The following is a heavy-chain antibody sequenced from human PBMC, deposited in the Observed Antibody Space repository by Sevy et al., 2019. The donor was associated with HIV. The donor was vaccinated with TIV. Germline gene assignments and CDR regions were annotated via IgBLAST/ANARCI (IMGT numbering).Heavy chain of an antibody. V-gene: IGHV3-7*01. CDR2: IRGDGNDK. D-gene: IGHD3-16*01. J-gene: IGHJ4*02. Sequence: GSLRLSCAASGFTFSANWMNWVRQAPGKGLEWVANIRGDGNDKHYVDSVEGRFTISRDNAKNLLYLQMNSLRVEDTAVYYCAHETFGRFQSWGQGTLVTVSS. CDR1: GFTFSANW. CDR3: AHETFGRFQS.